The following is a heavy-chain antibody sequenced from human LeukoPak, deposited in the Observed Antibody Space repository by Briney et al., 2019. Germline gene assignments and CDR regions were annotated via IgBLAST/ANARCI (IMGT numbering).Heavy chain of an antibody. V-gene: IGHV3-23*01. D-gene: IGHD3-10*01. Sequence: GGSLRLSCAASGFTFSTYAVSWVRLAPGKGLEWVSGISGSGGSTYYADSVKGRFTSSRDNSNNTLYVQMNSLRVEDTAVYYCAKSGGLSGSGRLAMDVWGQGTKVTVSS. CDR3: AKSGGLSGSGRLAMDV. CDR1: GFTFSTYA. CDR2: ISGSGGST. J-gene: IGHJ6*02.